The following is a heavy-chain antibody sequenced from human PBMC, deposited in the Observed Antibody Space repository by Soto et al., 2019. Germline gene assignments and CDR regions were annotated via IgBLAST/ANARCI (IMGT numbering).Heavy chain of an antibody. Sequence: QVQLVESGGGVVQPGRSLRLSCAASGFTFSSYGMHWVRQAPGKGLEWVAVISYDGSNKYYADSVKGRFTISRDNSKNTLYLQMNSLRAEDTAVYYCAKKRWAYRRRPYYFDYWGQGTLVTVSS. J-gene: IGHJ4*02. CDR2: ISYDGSNK. V-gene: IGHV3-30*18. CDR1: GFTFSSYG. D-gene: IGHD1-26*01. CDR3: AKKRWAYRRRPYYFDY.